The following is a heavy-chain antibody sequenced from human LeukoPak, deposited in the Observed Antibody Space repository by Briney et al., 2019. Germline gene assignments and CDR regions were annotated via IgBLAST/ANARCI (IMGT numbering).Heavy chain of an antibody. CDR1: GFTFSSYV. Sequence: GSLRLSRAASGFTFSSYVMHWVRQAPGKGLEWVAFIRYDGSNKYYADPVKGRFTISRDNSKNTLYLQMNSLRAEDTAVYYCAKDFDDSSGSLDYWGQGPLVTVSS. V-gene: IGHV3-30*02. D-gene: IGHD3-22*01. CDR3: AKDFDDSSGSLDY. J-gene: IGHJ4*02. CDR2: IRYDGSNK.